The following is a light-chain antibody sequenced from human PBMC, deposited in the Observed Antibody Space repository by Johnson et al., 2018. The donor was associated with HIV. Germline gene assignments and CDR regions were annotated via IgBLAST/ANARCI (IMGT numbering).Light chain of an antibody. Sequence: QSVLTQPPSVSAAPRQKVTISCSGSSSNIGKNFVSWYRHLPGTAPKLLIYDNDKRPSGIPDRFSASKSGSSATLGITGLQTVDEADYYCATWDSSLSAYVFGPGTKVTIL. CDR2: DND. CDR1: SSNIGKNF. J-gene: IGLJ1*01. V-gene: IGLV1-51*01. CDR3: ATWDSSLSAYV.